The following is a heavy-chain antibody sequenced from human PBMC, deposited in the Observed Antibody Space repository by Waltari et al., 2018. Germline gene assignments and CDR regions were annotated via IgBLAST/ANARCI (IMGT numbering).Heavy chain of an antibody. Sequence: EVQLLESGGGLVQPGGSLRLSCAASGFTFSSYAMSWVRQAPGKGLEWVSAISGRGGSTYYADSVKGRFTISRDNSKNTLYLQMNSLRAEDTAVYYCAKALEQDYYYYMDVWGKGTTVTVSS. CDR3: AKALEQDYYYYMDV. D-gene: IGHD1-1*01. V-gene: IGHV3-23*01. CDR2: ISGRGGST. CDR1: GFTFSSYA. J-gene: IGHJ6*03.